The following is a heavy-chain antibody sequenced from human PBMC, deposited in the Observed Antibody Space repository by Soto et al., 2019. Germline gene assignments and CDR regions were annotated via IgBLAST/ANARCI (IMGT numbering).Heavy chain of an antibody. CDR2: ISYDGSNT. CDR1: GFTLSSYG. J-gene: IGHJ6*02. V-gene: IGHV3-30*18. Sequence: GGSLRLSCAASGFTLSSYGMHWVRQAPGKGLEWVAVISYDGSNTNYADSVKGRFTISRDNSKNTLYLQMDSLRGEDTAVYYCAKDPKQQLPYYYYGMDVWGQGTTVTVS. D-gene: IGHD6-13*01. CDR3: AKDPKQQLPYYYYGMDV.